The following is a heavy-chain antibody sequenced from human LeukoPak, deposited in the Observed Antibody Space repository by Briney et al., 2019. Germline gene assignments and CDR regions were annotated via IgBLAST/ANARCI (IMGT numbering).Heavy chain of an antibody. V-gene: IGHV1-2*02. D-gene: IGHD3-16*01. CDR2: INPNSGGT. CDR1: GYTFSGYY. Sequence: ASVKVSCKASGYTFSGYYMHWVRQAPGHRLEWMGWINPNSGGTKYVQKFQGRVTMTRDTSISTAYMELSRLRSDDTAVYYCASGSLASYFDHWGQGTLVTVSS. CDR3: ASGSLASYFDH. J-gene: IGHJ4*02.